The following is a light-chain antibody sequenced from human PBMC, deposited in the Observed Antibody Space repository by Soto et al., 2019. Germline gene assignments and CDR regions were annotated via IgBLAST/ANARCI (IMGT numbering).Light chain of an antibody. CDR1: SSDVGNYNY. J-gene: IGLJ1*01. Sequence: QSVLTQPASVSGSPGQSITISCTGTSSDVGNYNYVSWYQQHPGKAPKLMIHDVSNRPSGVSNRFSGSKSGNTASLTISGLHAEDEADYYCSSYTSSSTYVFGTGTKVTVL. CDR3: SSYTSSSTYV. V-gene: IGLV2-14*01. CDR2: DVS.